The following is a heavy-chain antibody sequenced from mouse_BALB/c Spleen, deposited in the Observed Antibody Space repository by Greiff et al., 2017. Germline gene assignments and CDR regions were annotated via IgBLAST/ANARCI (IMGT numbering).Heavy chain of an antibody. D-gene: IGHD2-14*01. CDR2: ISSGSSTI. CDR3: ALYYRYDEGFAY. Sequence: EVQRVESGGGLVQPGGSRKLSCAASGFTFSSFGMHWVRQAPEKGLEWVAYISSGSSTIYYADTVKGRFTISRDNPKNTLFLQMTSLRSEDTAMYYCALYYRYDEGFAYWGQGTLVTVSA. V-gene: IGHV5-17*02. CDR1: GFTFSSFG. J-gene: IGHJ3*01.